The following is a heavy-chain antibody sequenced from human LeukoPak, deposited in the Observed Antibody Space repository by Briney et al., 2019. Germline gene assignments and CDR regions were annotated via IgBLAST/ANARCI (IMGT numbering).Heavy chain of an antibody. CDR1: GYTFTSYA. CDR2: INAGNGNT. CDR3: ARTNYYDSSGGLEHFDY. V-gene: IGHV1-3*01. J-gene: IGHJ4*02. Sequence: ASVTVSFTASGYTFTSYAMHWVRQAPGQRLGWMGWINAGNGNTKYSQKFQGRVTITRDTSASTAYMELSSLRSEDTAVYYCARTNYYDSSGGLEHFDYWGQGTLVTVSS. D-gene: IGHD3-22*01.